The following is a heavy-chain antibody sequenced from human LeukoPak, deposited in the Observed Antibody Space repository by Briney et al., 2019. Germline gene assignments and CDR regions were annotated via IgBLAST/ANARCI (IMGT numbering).Heavy chain of an antibody. CDR2: IYTSGST. CDR1: GGSISSYY. CDR3: ARDSSSWYAYFDY. V-gene: IGHV4-4*07. J-gene: IGHJ4*02. D-gene: IGHD6-13*01. Sequence: SETLSLTCTVSGGSISSYYWSWIRRPAGKGLERIGRIYTSGSTNYNPSLKSRVTMSVDTSKNQFSLKLSSVTAADAAVYYCARDSSSWYAYFDYWGQGTLVTVSS.